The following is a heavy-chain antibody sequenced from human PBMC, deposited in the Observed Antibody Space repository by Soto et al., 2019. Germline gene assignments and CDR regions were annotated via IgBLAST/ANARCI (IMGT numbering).Heavy chain of an antibody. V-gene: IGHV4-34*02. CDR1: GGSFAGYY. CDR2: INHSGST. Sequence: QVQLQQWGAGLLKPSETLSLTCAVSGGSFAGYYWSWVRQPPGKGLEWIGEINHSGSTNYNPSLQSRLTISADTSKNQFSLNLDSVTAADTALYYCARGRAYFDRSGYYSYYHGMDVWGQGTMVTVSS. CDR3: ARGRAYFDRSGYYSYYHGMDV. J-gene: IGHJ6*02. D-gene: IGHD3-22*01.